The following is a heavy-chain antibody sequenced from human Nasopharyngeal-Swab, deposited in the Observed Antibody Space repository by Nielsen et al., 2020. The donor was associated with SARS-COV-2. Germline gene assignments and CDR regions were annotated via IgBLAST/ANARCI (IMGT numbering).Heavy chain of an antibody. Sequence: WIRQPPGKGPEWIGSIYYAGSSSYSGRTYYNPSLENRVTISVDTSKNRFSLKVNSATAADTAVYYCARHQDDFWGGYFVFDCWGQGALVTVSS. D-gene: IGHD3-3*01. CDR3: ARHQDDFWGGYFVFDC. J-gene: IGHJ4*02. CDR2: IYYAGSSSYSGRT. V-gene: IGHV4-39*01.